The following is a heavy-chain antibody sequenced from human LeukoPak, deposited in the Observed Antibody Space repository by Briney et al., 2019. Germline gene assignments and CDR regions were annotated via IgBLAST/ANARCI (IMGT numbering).Heavy chain of an antibody. J-gene: IGHJ4*02. Sequence: SQTLSLTCTVSGGSISSGDYYWSWIRQPPGKGLEWIGYIYYSGSTYYNPSLQSRVTISVDTSKNQFSLKLSSVTAADTAVYYCARVGGSDYYDSSGYYYVWGQGTLVTVSS. D-gene: IGHD3-22*01. CDR2: IYYSGST. V-gene: IGHV4-30-4*08. CDR3: ARVGGSDYYDSSGYYYV. CDR1: GGSISSGDYY.